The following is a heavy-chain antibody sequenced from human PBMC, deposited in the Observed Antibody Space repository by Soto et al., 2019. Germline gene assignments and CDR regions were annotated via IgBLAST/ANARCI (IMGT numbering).Heavy chain of an antibody. J-gene: IGHJ5*02. CDR1: AVAFCDYY. CDR2: ISSSGSTI. Sequence: SLRLASSSSAVAFCDYYMRGIRPAQGKGLEWVSYISSSGSTIYYADSVKGRFTISRDNAKNSLYLQMNSLRAEDTAVYYCARGRQQDKWFDPWGQGTLVTVSS. CDR3: ARGRQQDKWFDP. V-gene: IGHV3-11*01. D-gene: IGHD6-13*01.